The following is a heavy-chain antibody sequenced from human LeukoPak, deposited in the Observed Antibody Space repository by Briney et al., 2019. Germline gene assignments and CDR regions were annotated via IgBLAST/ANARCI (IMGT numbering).Heavy chain of an antibody. J-gene: IGHJ4*02. CDR2: INSDGSST. Sequence: GGSLRLSCAASGFTFSSYWMHWVRQAPGKGLVWVSRINSDGSSTSYADSVKGRFTISRDNAKNTLYLQMNSLRAEDTAVYYCAKGPTIFWPLDYFDYWGQGTLVTVSS. V-gene: IGHV3-74*01. CDR1: GFTFSSYW. CDR3: AKGPTIFWPLDYFDY. D-gene: IGHD3-9*01.